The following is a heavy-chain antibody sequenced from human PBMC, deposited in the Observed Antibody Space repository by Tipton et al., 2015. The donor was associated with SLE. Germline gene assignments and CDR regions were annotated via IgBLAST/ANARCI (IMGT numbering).Heavy chain of an antibody. CDR3: ARGWGSWPYYFDY. D-gene: IGHD6-13*01. Sequence: TLSLTCTVSGGSISSYYWSWIRQPPGKGLEWIGYIYYSGSTNYNPSLKSRVTISVDTSKNQFSLKLSSVTAADTAVYYCARGWGSWPYYFDYWGRGTLVTVSS. V-gene: IGHV4-59*01. CDR1: GGSISSYY. J-gene: IGHJ4*02. CDR2: IYYSGST.